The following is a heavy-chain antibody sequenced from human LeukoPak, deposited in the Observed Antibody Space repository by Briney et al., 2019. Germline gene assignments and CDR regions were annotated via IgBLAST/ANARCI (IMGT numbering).Heavy chain of an antibody. D-gene: IGHD5-18*01. J-gene: IGHJ3*02. CDR1: GYTFTGYY. V-gene: IGHV1-2*02. CDR3: ARDSGLHNAFDI. CDR2: INPNSGGT. Sequence: ASVKVSCKASGYTFTGYYMHWVRQAPGQGLEWMGWINPNSGGTNYAQKFQGRVTMTRATYISTAYMELSRLRSDDTAVYYCARDSGLHNAFDIWGQGTMVTVSS.